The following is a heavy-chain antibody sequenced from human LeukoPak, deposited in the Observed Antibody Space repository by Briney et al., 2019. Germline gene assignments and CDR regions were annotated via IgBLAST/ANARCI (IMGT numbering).Heavy chain of an antibody. D-gene: IGHD3-10*01. CDR3: AKNPRVTYYGSGSYYPFDY. J-gene: IGHJ4*02. Sequence: GGSLRLSCAASGLTFSSYAMSWVRQAPGKGLEWVSAISGSGGSTYYADSVKGRFTISRDNSKNTLYLQMNSLRAEDTAVYYCAKNPRVTYYGSGSYYPFDYWGQGTLVTVSS. CDR1: GLTFSSYA. V-gene: IGHV3-23*01. CDR2: ISGSGGST.